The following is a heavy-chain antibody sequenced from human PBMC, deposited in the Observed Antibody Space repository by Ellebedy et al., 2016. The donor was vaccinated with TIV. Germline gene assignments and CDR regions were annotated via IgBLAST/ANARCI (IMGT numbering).Heavy chain of an antibody. Sequence: PGGSLRLSCAASGFTSSSYWMSWVRQAPGKGLEWEANIKQDGSQKNYVDSVKGRFTISRADAKNLLFLQLNSLRAEDTDVYYCARDQYSESYWGNYWGQGTLVTVSS. V-gene: IGHV3-7*01. CDR1: GFTSSSYW. J-gene: IGHJ4*02. CDR2: IKQDGSQK. CDR3: ARDQYSESYWGNY. D-gene: IGHD1-26*01.